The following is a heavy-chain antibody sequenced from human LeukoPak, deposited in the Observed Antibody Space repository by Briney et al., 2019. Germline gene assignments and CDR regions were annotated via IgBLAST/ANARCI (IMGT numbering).Heavy chain of an antibody. CDR3: ARDRATVVTLDPSDAFDI. CDR1: GFSFSSYT. V-gene: IGHV3-21*01. D-gene: IGHD4-23*01. Sequence: PGGSLRLSCAASGFSFSSYTMNWVRQAPGKGLEWVSSITSSSIYIYYTDSVKGRFTISRDNAKNSLYLQMNSLRAEDTAVYYCARDRATVVTLDPSDAFDIWGQGTMVTVSS. J-gene: IGHJ3*02. CDR2: ITSSSIYI.